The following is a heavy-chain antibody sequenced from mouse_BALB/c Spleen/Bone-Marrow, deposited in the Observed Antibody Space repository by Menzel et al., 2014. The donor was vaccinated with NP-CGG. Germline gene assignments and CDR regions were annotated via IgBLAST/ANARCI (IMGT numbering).Heavy chain of an antibody. CDR2: IRNKANGYTT. D-gene: IGHD2-2*01. V-gene: IGHV7-3*02. J-gene: IGHJ2*01. CDR1: GFTFTDYY. CDR3: ARDGYDDY. Sequence: EVQGVESGGGLVQPGGSLRLSCATSGFTFTDYYMSWVRQPPGKALEWLGFIRNKANGYTTEYSASVKGRFTISRDNSQSILYLQMNTLRAEDSATYYCARDGYDDYWGQGTTLTVSS.